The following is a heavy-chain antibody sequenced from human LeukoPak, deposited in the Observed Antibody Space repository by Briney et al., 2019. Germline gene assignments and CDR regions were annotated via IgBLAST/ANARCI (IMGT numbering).Heavy chain of an antibody. V-gene: IGHV4-38-2*01. CDR1: GYSISSGYY. Sequence: SETLSLTCAVSGYSISSGYYWGWIRQPPGKGLEWIGSIYHSGSTYYNPSLKSRVTISVDTSKNQFSLKLSSVTAADTAVYYCARSIYSRYSCSWQPAYYYGMDVWGKGTTVTVSS. CDR2: IYHSGST. CDR3: ARSIYSRYSCSWQPAYYYGMDV. D-gene: IGHD6-13*01. J-gene: IGHJ6*04.